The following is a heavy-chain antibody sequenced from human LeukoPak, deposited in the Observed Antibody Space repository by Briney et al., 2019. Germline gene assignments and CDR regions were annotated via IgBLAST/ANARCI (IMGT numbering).Heavy chain of an antibody. CDR3: ARGWADYDFWSGYVAVGYYYGMDV. CDR1: GYTFTSYG. CDR2: ISAYNGNT. Sequence: GASVKVSCKASGYTFTSYGISWVRQAPGQGLEWMGWISAYNGNTNYAQKLQGRVTMTTDTSTSTAYMELRSRRSDDTAVYYCARGWADYDFWSGYVAVGYYYGMDVWGQGTTVTVYS. V-gene: IGHV1-18*01. J-gene: IGHJ6*02. D-gene: IGHD3-3*01.